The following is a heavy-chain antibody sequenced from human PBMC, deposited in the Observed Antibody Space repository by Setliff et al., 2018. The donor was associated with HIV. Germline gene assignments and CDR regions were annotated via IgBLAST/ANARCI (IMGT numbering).Heavy chain of an antibody. CDR2: INHRGST. CDR1: GGSFSGYY. V-gene: IGHV4-34*01. J-gene: IGHJ4*02. D-gene: IGHD6-25*01. Sequence: SSETLSLTCAVYGGSFSGYYWSWIRQHPGKGLEWIGEINHRGSTNYNPSLKSRVTISVETSKNQFSLKLNSVTAADTAVYYCAREAARVVDFWGQGTLVTVSS. CDR3: AREAARVVDF.